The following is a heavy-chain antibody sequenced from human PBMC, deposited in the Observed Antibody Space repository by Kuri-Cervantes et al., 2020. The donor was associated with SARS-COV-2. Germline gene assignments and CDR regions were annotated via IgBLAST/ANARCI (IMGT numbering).Heavy chain of an antibody. D-gene: IGHD2-21*01. V-gene: IGHV4-39*07. CDR3: ARVGVVIAIPDY. CDR2: IYYSGST. Sequence: SETLSLTCTVSGGSISSSSYYWGWIRQPPGKGLEWIGSIYYSGSTYYNPSLKSRVTISVDTSKNQFSLKLSSVTAADTAVYYCARVGVVIAIPDYWGQGTLVTDSS. CDR1: GGSISSSSYY. J-gene: IGHJ4*02.